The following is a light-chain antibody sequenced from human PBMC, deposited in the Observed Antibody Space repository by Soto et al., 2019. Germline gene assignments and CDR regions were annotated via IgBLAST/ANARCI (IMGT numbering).Light chain of an antibody. CDR3: AAWDDSLSVLYV. V-gene: IGLV1-47*01. CDR2: RNN. Sequence: SLLAQPPSAPGTPGQRVTISCSGSSSNIGSNYVYWYQQLPGTAPKLLIYRNNQRPSGVPDRFSGSKSGTSASLAISGLRSEDEADYYCAAWDDSLSVLYVFGTGTKVTVL. CDR1: SSNIGSNY. J-gene: IGLJ1*01.